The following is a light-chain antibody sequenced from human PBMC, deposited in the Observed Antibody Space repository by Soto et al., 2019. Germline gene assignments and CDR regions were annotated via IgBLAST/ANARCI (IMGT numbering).Light chain of an antibody. CDR2: DVS. J-gene: IGLJ1*01. V-gene: IGLV2-11*01. CDR3: CSYVGRNTYV. CDR1: SSDVGGYNY. Sequence: QSALTQPRSASGSPGQSITISCTGTSSDVGGYNYVSWYQQHPAKAPKLIIFDVSKRPSGVPNRFSGSKSGNTASLTISGLRAEDEADYYCCSYVGRNTYVFGTGTKVIVL.